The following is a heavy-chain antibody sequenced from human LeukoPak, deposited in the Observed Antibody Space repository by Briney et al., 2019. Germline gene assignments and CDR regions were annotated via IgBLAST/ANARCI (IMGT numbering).Heavy chain of an antibody. D-gene: IGHD3-22*01. CDR3: ARGITMIVVVPDY. Sequence: GGSLRLSCAASGFTFSSYSMNWVRQAPGKGLEWVSYISSSSSTIYYADSVKGRFTISRDNAKNSLYLQMNSLRAEDTAVYYCARGITMIVVVPDYWGQGTLVTVSS. CDR1: GFTFSSYS. J-gene: IGHJ4*02. CDR2: ISSSSSTI. V-gene: IGHV3-48*01.